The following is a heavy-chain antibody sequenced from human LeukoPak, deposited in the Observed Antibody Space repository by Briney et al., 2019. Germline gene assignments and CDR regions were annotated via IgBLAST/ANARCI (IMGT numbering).Heavy chain of an antibody. Sequence: ASVKVSCKAPGYTFSSYGISWVRQAPGQGLEWMGRISRYNGNTKYAQKLQGRVTMTTDTSTSTAYMELGSLRSDDTAVYYCVRDGGSYYFDYWGQGTMVTVSS. J-gene: IGHJ4*03. V-gene: IGHV1-18*01. CDR1: GYTFSSYG. D-gene: IGHD1-26*01. CDR2: ISRYNGNT. CDR3: VRDGGSYYFDY.